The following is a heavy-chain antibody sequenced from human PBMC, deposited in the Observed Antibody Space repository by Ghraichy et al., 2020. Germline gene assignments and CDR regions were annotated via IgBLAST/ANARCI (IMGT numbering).Heavy chain of an antibody. Sequence: GESLNISCAASGFTFSSYGMHWVRQAPGKGLEWVAFIRYDGSNKYYADSVKGRFTISRDNSKNTLYLQMNSLRAEDTAVYYCAKDSGDYYDLDIWGQGTMVTVSS. CDR3: AKDSGDYYDLDI. D-gene: IGHD3-22*01. CDR2: IRYDGSNK. CDR1: GFTFSSYG. V-gene: IGHV3-30*02. J-gene: IGHJ3*02.